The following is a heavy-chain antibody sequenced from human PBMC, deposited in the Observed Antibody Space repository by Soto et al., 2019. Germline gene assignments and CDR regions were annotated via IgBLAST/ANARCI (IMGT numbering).Heavy chain of an antibody. CDR3: ARRLYYDSSGFEGGGMDV. D-gene: IGHD3-22*01. J-gene: IGHJ6*02. Sequence: SETLSLXCTVSGGSISSSSYYWGWIRQPPGKGLEWIGSIYYSGSTYYNPSLKSRVTISVDTSKNQFSLKLSSVTAADTAVYYCARRLYYDSSGFEGGGMDVWGQGTTVTVSS. CDR2: IYYSGST. V-gene: IGHV4-39*01. CDR1: GGSISSSSYY.